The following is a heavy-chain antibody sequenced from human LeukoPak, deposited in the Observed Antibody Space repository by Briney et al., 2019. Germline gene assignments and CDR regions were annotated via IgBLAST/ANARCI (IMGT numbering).Heavy chain of an antibody. CDR2: ISGSGGST. Sequence: PGGSLRLSCAASGFTFSSYGMHWVRQAPGKGLEWVSAISGSGGSTYYADSVKGRFTISRDNSKNTLYLQMNSLRAEDTAVYYCAKGSYSSGWYRAWFDPWGQGTLVTVSS. CDR3: AKGSYSSGWYRAWFDP. D-gene: IGHD6-19*01. V-gene: IGHV3-23*01. J-gene: IGHJ5*02. CDR1: GFTFSSYG.